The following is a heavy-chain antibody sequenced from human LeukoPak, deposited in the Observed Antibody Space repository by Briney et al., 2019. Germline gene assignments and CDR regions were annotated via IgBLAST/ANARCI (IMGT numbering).Heavy chain of an antibody. J-gene: IGHJ6*03. CDR1: GGTFSSYA. CDR3: ARAYGGYGNYYYYMDV. CDR2: IIPIFGTA. D-gene: IGHD5-12*01. Sequence: GASVKVSCKASGGTFSSYAISWVRQAPGQGLEWMGGIIPIFGTANYAQKFQGRVTITADKSTSTAYMELSSLRSEDTAVYYCARAYGGYGNYYYYMDVWGKGTTVTISS. V-gene: IGHV1-69*06.